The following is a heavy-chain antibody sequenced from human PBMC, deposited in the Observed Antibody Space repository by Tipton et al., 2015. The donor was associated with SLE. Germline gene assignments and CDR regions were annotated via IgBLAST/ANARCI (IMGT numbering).Heavy chain of an antibody. CDR2: IYYSGNT. CDR3: ATDYGSGSYYSLDY. D-gene: IGHD3-10*01. CDR1: GGSISSGDYY. Sequence: TLSLTCAVYGGSISSGDYYWSWIRQHPGKGLEWIGYIYYSGNTYYNPSLKSRVTISVDTSRNQFSLKLSSVTAADTAVYYCATDYGSGSYYSLDYWGQGTLVTVSS. J-gene: IGHJ4*02. V-gene: IGHV4-31*11.